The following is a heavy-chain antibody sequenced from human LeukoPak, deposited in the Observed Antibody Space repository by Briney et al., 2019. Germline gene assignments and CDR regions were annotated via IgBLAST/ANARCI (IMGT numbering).Heavy chain of an antibody. CDR2: IDWDDDK. J-gene: IGHJ4*02. CDR3: ARIRDSSGWGYYFDY. Sequence: SGPTLVNPTQTLTLTCTFSGFSLSTSGMCVSWIRQPPGKALEWLARIDWDDDKYYSTSLRTRLTISKDTSKNQVVLTVTNMDPVDTATYYCARIRDSSGWGYYFDYWGQGTLVTVSS. V-gene: IGHV2-70*11. CDR1: GFSLSTSGMC. D-gene: IGHD6-19*01.